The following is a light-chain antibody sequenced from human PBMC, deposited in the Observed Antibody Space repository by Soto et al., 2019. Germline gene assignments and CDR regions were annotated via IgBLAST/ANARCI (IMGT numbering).Light chain of an antibody. J-gene: IGKJ2*01. CDR1: QSVRSGY. CDR2: GAS. V-gene: IGKV3-20*01. Sequence: ETVMTQSPGTLSLSPGERATLSCRASQSVRSGYLAWYQQKPGQAPRLLIFGASNRATGIPDRFTGSGSGTDFTLTISRLEPEDFAVYYCQQYGISQNTFGQGTKLEIK. CDR3: QQYGISQNT.